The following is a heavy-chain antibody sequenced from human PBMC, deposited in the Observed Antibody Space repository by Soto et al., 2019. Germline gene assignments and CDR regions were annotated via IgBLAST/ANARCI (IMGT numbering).Heavy chain of an antibody. V-gene: IGHV3-15*01. Sequence: EVQLVESGGGLVKPGGSLRLACEASGFTVSNVWMTWVRQTAGKGLEWVGHIKRKTDAGTTEYAAPVKGRFTISRDDSKNTLYLQMKSLTTEDTAVYYCATEVMYYDSSGYWTVVGETLDIWGQGTMVTVSS. J-gene: IGHJ3*02. CDR3: ATEVMYYDSSGYWTVVGETLDI. D-gene: IGHD3-22*01. CDR1: GFTVSNVW. CDR2: IKRKTDAGTT.